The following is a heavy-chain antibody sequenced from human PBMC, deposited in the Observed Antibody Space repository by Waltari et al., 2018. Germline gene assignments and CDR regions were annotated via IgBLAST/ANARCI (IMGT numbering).Heavy chain of an antibody. Sequence: EGLLVEPGGALVQSWGSLQLSWPASCYTLSNDCMTSFRQAPGKGLEWVTNINASGNEKYHLDSVKGLFTVSRDNVKNSLYLQMNNLRAEDTAVYFCARALASQQNDYWGQGTLVTVSS. CDR2: INASGNEK. CDR1: CYTLSNDC. V-gene: IGHV3-7*01. D-gene: IGHD1-1*01. J-gene: IGHJ4*02. CDR3: ARALASQQNDY.